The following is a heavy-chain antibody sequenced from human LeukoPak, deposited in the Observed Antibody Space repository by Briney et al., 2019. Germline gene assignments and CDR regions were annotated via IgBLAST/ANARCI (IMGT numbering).Heavy chain of an antibody. CDR2: ISGSGGST. J-gene: IGHJ4*02. V-gene: IGHV3-23*01. D-gene: IGHD3-10*01. CDR1: GFTFSSYA. Sequence: GGSLRLSCAASGFTFSSYATSWVRQAPGKGLEWVSAISGSGGSTYYADSVKGRFTISRDNSKNTLYLQMNSLRAEDTAVYYCAKVSYHYYGSGSYVLDYWGQGTQVTVSS. CDR3: AKVSYHYYGSGSYVLDY.